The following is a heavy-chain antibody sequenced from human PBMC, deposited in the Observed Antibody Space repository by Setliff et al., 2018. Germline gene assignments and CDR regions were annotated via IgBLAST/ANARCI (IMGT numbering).Heavy chain of an antibody. CDR1: GGSISSSSYY. CDR2: IYYSGST. V-gene: IGHV4-39*07. CDR3: ASRATYYNFWSGYYLY. Sequence: SETLSLTCTVSGGSISSSSYYWGWIRQPPGKGLEWIGSIYYSGSTYYNPSLKSRVTISVDTSKNQFSLKLSSVTAADTAVYYCASRATYYNFWSGYYLYWGQGTLVTVS. D-gene: IGHD3-3*01. J-gene: IGHJ4*02.